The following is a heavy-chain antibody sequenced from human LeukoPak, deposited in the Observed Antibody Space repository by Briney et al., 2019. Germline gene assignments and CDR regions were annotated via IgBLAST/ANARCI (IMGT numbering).Heavy chain of an antibody. Sequence: GGSLRHSCAASGFTFSSYAMSWVRQAPGKGLEWVSAISGSGGSTYYADSVKGRFTISRDNSKNTLYLQMNSLRAEDTAVYYCASYGSGSYRYYFDYWGQGTLVTVSS. J-gene: IGHJ4*02. D-gene: IGHD3-10*01. CDR1: GFTFSSYA. CDR3: ASYGSGSYRYYFDY. V-gene: IGHV3-23*01. CDR2: ISGSGGST.